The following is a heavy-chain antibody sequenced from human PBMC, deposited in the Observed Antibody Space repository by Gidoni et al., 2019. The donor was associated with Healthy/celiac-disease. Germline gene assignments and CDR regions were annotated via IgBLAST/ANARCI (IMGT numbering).Heavy chain of an antibody. CDR2: ISSSSSTI. CDR3: ARERGGATEEAFDI. CDR1: GFPFSGYS. Sequence: LLESGGGLVRPGGSLRLPCAASGFPFSGYSMNWVRQAPGKGMGWVSDISSSSSTIYYADAVKGRFTISRDKAKNSLYLQMNSLRDEDTAVYYCARERGGATEEAFDIWGQGTMVTVSS. V-gene: IGHV3-48*02. D-gene: IGHD1-26*01. J-gene: IGHJ3*02.